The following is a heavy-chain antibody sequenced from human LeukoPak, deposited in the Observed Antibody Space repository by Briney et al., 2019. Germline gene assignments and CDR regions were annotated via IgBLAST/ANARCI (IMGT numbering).Heavy chain of an antibody. V-gene: IGHV3-23*01. CDR3: AKDRVTMVRGVTDFDY. D-gene: IGHD3-10*01. J-gene: IGHJ4*02. Sequence: GGSLRLSCAASGFTFSSYAMSWVRQAPGKGLEWVSAISGSGGSTYYADSVKGRFTISRDNSENTLCLQMNSLRAEDTAVYYCAKDRVTMVRGVTDFDYWGQGTLVTVSS. CDR2: ISGSGGST. CDR1: GFTFSSYA.